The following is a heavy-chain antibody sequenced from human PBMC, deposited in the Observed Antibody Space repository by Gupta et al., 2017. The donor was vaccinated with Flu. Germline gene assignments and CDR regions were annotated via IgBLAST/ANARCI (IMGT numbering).Heavy chain of an antibody. V-gene: IGHV3-21*01. CDR2: ISSSSSYI. CDR3: ARGSSGRYYFDY. CDR1: GFTFSSYS. Sequence: EVQLVESGGGLVKPGGSLRLSCAASGFTFSSYSMNWVRQAPGKGLEWVSSISSSSSYIYYADSVKGRFTISRDNAKNSLYLQMNSLRAEDTAVYYCARGSSGRYYFDYWGQGTLVTVSS. D-gene: IGHD6-19*01. J-gene: IGHJ4*02.